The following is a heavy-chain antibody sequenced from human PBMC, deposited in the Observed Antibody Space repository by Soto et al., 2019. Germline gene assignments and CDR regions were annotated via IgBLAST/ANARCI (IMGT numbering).Heavy chain of an antibody. D-gene: IGHD3-3*01. CDR3: ARAQVGDSWSGYDKGWLDP. CDR2: LNPDSGST. Sequence: QVQLVQSGAEIKKPGASVKVSCKASGYTFTDYDLYWVRQAPGQGLEWMGRLNPDSGSTVNGQKFRTRVSMTMNTSINTAYLELDSLRSEDTAVYYCARAQVGDSWSGYDKGWLDPWGQGTLVTVSP. V-gene: IGHV1-8*02. J-gene: IGHJ5*02. CDR1: GYTFTDYD.